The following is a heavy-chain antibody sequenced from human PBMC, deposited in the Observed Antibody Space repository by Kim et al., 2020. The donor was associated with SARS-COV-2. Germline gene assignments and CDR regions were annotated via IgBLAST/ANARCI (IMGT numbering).Heavy chain of an antibody. CDR2: IIPIFGTA. D-gene: IGHD5-12*01. J-gene: IGHJ6*02. CDR3: ARDSGYDSSYYYYGMDV. Sequence: SVKVSCKASGGTFSSYAISWVRQAPGQGLEWMGGIIPIFGTANYAQKFQGRVTITADESTSTAYMELSSLRSEDTAVYYCARDSGYDSSYYYYGMDVWGQGTTVTVSS. CDR1: GGTFSSYA. V-gene: IGHV1-69*13.